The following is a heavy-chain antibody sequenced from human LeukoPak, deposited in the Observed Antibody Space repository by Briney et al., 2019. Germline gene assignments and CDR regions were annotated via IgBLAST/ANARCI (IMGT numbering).Heavy chain of an antibody. J-gene: IGHJ4*02. Sequence: GGSQRLSCAASGFTFSSYAMNWVRQAPGKGLEWVSSISGSGGNTYYADSVKGRFTISRDNSKSTLYLQMNSLRAEDTAVYYCARDGHTYYDGLCYFDYWGQGTLVTVSS. CDR2: ISGSGGNT. CDR1: GFTFSSYA. V-gene: IGHV3-23*01. CDR3: ARDGHTYYDGLCYFDY. D-gene: IGHD3-22*01.